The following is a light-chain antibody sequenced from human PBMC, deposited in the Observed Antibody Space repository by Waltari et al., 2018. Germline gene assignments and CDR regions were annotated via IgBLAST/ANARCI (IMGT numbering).Light chain of an antibody. Sequence: EIVLTQSPGPLSLPPGERTHLPRRASQSVSSSYLAWYQQKPGQAPRLLIYGASSRATGIPDRFSGSGSGTDFTLTISRLEPEDFAVYYCQQYGSSPWTFGQGTKVEIK. CDR2: GAS. V-gene: IGKV3-20*01. CDR1: QSVSSSY. CDR3: QQYGSSPWT. J-gene: IGKJ1*01.